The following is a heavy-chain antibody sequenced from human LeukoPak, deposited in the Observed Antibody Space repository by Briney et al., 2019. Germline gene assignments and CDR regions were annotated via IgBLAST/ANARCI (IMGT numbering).Heavy chain of an antibody. CDR3: AKDHICSGGSCYSDYYGMDV. D-gene: IGHD2-15*01. Sequence: GGSLRLSCAASGFTFDDYAMHWVRQAPGKGLEWVSLISWDGGSTYYADSVKGRFTISRDNSKNSLYLQMNSLRAEDTALYYCAKDHICSGGSCYSDYYGMDVWGQGTTVTASS. CDR2: ISWDGGST. CDR1: GFTFDDYA. J-gene: IGHJ6*02. V-gene: IGHV3-43D*03.